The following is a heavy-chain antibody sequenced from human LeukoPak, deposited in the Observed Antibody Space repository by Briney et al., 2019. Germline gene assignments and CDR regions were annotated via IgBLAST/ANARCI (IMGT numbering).Heavy chain of an antibody. J-gene: IGHJ5*02. D-gene: IGHD2-15*01. CDR3: ATGVGYCSGGSCSNNWFDP. CDR2: VDPEDGET. Sequence: ASVKVSCKASGYTFTDYYMHWVQQAPGKGLEWMGLVDPEDGETIYAEKYQGRVTITADTSTDTAYMELSSLRSEDTAVYYCATGVGYCSGGSCSNNWFDPWGQGTLVTVSS. CDR1: GYTFTDYY. V-gene: IGHV1-69-2*01.